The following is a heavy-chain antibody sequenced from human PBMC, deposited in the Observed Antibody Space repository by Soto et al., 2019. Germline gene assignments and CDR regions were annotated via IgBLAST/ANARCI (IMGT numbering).Heavy chain of an antibody. CDR3: ARQYFAFWSGYHL. V-gene: IGHV4-30-4*01. D-gene: IGHD3-3*01. J-gene: IGHJ5*02. CDR2: IQNSGST. CDR1: GDSISNGDFY. Sequence: PSETLSLTCTVSGDSISNGDFYWSWIRQPPGRGLEWIGYIQNSGSTSYNPSLESRVTISLDTSKNLFSLKLNSVTAADTAVYFCARQYFAFWSGYHLWGQGTLVT.